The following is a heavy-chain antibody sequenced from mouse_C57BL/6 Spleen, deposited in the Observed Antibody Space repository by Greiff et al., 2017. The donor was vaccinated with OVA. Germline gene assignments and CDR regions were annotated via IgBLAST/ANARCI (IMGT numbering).Heavy chain of an antibody. V-gene: IGHV1-69*01. CDR1: GYTFTSYW. CDR2: IDPSDSYT. J-gene: IGHJ3*01. D-gene: IGHD2-4*01. Sequence: QVQLQQPGAELVMPGASVKLSCKASGYTFTSYWLHWVKQRPGQGLEWIGEIDPSDSYTTYNQKFKGKSTLTVDKSSSTTYMQLLSLTSQYSAVYYCSRVNYDRIFFAYWGQGTLLTVSA. CDR3: SRVNYDRIFFAY.